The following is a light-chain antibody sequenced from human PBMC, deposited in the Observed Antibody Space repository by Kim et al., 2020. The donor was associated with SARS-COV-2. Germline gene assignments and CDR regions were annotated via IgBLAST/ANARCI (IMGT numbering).Light chain of an antibody. CDR2: QDD. J-gene: IGLJ3*02. CDR1: KLGDKY. Sequence: VSPGQKASITCCGDKLGDKYACWYQQTPGQSPVLVIYQDDKRPSGIPERFSGSNSGNTATLTISGTQAMDEADYYCQAWDSSTVVFGGGTQLTVL. CDR3: QAWDSSTVV. V-gene: IGLV3-1*01.